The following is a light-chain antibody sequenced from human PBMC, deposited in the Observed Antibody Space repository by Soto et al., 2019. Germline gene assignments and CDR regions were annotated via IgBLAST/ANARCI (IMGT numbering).Light chain of an antibody. CDR1: QSLVFSDGNTY. CDR3: MQGAHWPWT. CDR2: QVS. V-gene: IGKV2-30*01. Sequence: DLVMTQSPLSLPVTLGQPASISCRSSQSLVFSDGNTYLSWFQQRPGQSPRRLIYQVSNRDSGVPDRFSGSGSGSDFTLKISRVEAEDVGVYYCMQGAHWPWTFGQGTKVEL. J-gene: IGKJ1*01.